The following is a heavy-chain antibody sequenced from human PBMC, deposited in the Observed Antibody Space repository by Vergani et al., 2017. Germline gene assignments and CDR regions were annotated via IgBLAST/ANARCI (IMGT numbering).Heavy chain of an antibody. V-gene: IGHV3-23*04. CDR3: ANGGGTSRWYGPDY. J-gene: IGHJ4*02. Sequence: EVKLVEPGGGLVKPGGPLRFPCVTLGFTFYTQALSWVRRAPGKGLDWVPALNSGGDTEYYAESVKGRFTIPRDNAKNVVYLQMNSLRVEATAIYYCANGGGTSRWYGPDYWGQGILVTVSS. CDR1: GFTFYTQA. D-gene: IGHD6-13*01. CDR2: LNSGGDTE.